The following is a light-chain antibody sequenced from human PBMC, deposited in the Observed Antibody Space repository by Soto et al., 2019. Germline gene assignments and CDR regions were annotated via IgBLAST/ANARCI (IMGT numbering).Light chain of an antibody. CDR2: NTF. V-gene: IGKV3-15*01. J-gene: IGKJ4*01. CDR3: QQYNDWPLT. CDR1: QSVSRD. Sequence: EIVMTQSPATLSMFPGERATLSCRASQSVSRDLGWYQQKPGQAPRLLIHNTFTRATGVPARFSGSGSGTEFTLTISSLQYEDPAVYYCQQYNDWPLTFGGGTKADIK.